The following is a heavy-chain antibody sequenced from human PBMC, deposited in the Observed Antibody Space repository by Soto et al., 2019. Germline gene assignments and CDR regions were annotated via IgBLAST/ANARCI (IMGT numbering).Heavy chain of an antibody. D-gene: IGHD1-26*01. CDR3: ARHSASWQWFAY. CDR1: GGSISSGGYY. V-gene: IGHV4-31*03. CDR2: IYYSGST. Sequence: QVQLQESGPGLVKPSQTLSLTCSVSGGSISSGGYYWSWIRQHPEQGLEWIGYIYYSGSTNYNPSLKSRVIISVDTSSNLFSLDLRSVTAADTAIYYCARHSASWQWFAYWGHGTLVTVSS. J-gene: IGHJ5*01.